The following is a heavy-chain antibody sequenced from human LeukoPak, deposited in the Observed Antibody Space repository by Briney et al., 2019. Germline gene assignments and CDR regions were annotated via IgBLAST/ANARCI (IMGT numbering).Heavy chain of an antibody. CDR3: ASVYYYDSSGSADYYYYMDV. Sequence: KPSETLSLTCTVSGGSISSYYWSWIRQPPGKGLEWIGYIYYSGSTNYNPSLKSRVTISVDTSKNQFSLKLSSVTAADTAVYYRASVYYYDSSGSADYYYYMDVWGKGTTVTVSS. CDR2: IYYSGST. D-gene: IGHD3-22*01. CDR1: GGSISSYY. J-gene: IGHJ6*03. V-gene: IGHV4-59*01.